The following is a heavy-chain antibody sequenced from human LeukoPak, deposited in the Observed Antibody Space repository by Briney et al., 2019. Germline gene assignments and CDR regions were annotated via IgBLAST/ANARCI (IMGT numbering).Heavy chain of an antibody. V-gene: IGHV3-9*01. CDR2: ISWNSGSI. CDR3: AKDLAAAGILDY. Sequence: PGGSLRLSCAASGFTFDDYAMHWVRQAPGKGQEWVSGISWNSGSIGYADSVKGRFTTSRDNAKNSLYLQMNSLRAEDTALYYCAKDLAAAGILDYWGQGTLVTVSS. D-gene: IGHD6-13*01. J-gene: IGHJ4*02. CDR1: GFTFDDYA.